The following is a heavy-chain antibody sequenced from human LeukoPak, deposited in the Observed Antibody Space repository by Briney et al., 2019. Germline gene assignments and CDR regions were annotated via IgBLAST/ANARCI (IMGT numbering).Heavy chain of an antibody. J-gene: IGHJ6*03. D-gene: IGHD6-19*01. CDR3: ARRAVDNSYYYYMDV. CDR1: GFTFGSYG. Sequence: GGSLRLSCAASGFTFGSYGMHWVRQAPGKGLEWVSGINWNGGSTGYADSVKGRFTISRDNAKNSLYLQMNSLRAEDTAVYYCARRAVDNSYYYYMDVWGKGTTVTVSS. V-gene: IGHV3-20*04. CDR2: INWNGGST.